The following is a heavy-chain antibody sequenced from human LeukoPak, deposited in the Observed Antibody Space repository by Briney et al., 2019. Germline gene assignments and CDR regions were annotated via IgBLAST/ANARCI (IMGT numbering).Heavy chain of an antibody. CDR2: ISGSGDTT. CDR1: GFTFSTYG. Sequence: GGSLRLSCAASGFTFSTYGMNWVRQAPGKGLEWVSGISGSGDTTYYTDSVKGRFTISRDNSKNTLYLQLDSLRAEDTAVYFCAKSYDNSSYIPRYSDSWGQGTLVTVSS. J-gene: IGHJ4*02. CDR3: AKSYDNSSYIPRYSDS. V-gene: IGHV3-23*01. D-gene: IGHD3-22*01.